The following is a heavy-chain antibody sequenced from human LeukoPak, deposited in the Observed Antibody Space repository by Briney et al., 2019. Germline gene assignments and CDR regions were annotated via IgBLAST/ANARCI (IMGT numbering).Heavy chain of an antibody. CDR1: GGTFSSYA. CDR3: ATTSKGSTAAPYYYYYYMDV. CDR2: IIPIFGTA. J-gene: IGHJ6*03. Sequence: GASVKVSCKASGGTFSSYAISWVRQAPGQGPEWMGGIIPIFGTANYAQKFQGRVTITADESTSTAYMELSSLRSEDTAVYYCATTSKGSTAAPYYYYYYMDVWGKGTTVTISS. D-gene: IGHD6-13*01. V-gene: IGHV1-69*13.